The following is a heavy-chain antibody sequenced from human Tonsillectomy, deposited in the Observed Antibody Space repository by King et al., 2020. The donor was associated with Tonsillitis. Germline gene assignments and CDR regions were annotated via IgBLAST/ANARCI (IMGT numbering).Heavy chain of an antibody. J-gene: IGHJ4*02. D-gene: IGHD6-25*01. CDR1: GFTFSTYS. V-gene: IGHV3-48*04. CDR2: ISTSGSSV. CDR3: ARVSAAATEDY. Sequence: QLVQSGGGLVQPGGSLSLSCAASGFTFSTYSMNWVRQAPGKGLEWIAFISTSGSSVNYADSVRGRFTISRDNAKKFLYLQMDSLRAEDTAVYYCARVSAAATEDYWRQGALVIVPS.